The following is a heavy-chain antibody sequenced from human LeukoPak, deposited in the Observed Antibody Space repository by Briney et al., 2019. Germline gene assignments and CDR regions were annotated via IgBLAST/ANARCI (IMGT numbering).Heavy chain of an antibody. CDR3: ARTSTYYYDSSGF. D-gene: IGHD3-22*01. CDR1: GCTFTSYG. CDR2: ISAYNGNT. Sequence: EASVKVSCKASGCTFTSYGISWVRQAPGQGLEWMGWISAYNGNTNYAQKLQGRVTMTTDTSTSTAYMELRSLRSDDTAVYYCARTSTYYYDSSGFWGQGTLVTVSS. V-gene: IGHV1-18*01. J-gene: IGHJ4*02.